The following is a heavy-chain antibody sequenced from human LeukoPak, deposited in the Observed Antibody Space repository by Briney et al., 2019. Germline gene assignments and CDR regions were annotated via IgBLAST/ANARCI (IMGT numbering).Heavy chain of an antibody. V-gene: IGHV1-69*06. J-gene: IGHJ4*02. CDR3: ARDSGGIAVAGRFDY. CDR2: IIPIFGTA. D-gene: IGHD6-19*01. Sequence: GASVKVSCKASGGTFSSYAISWVRQAPGQGLEWMGGIIPIFGTANYAQKFQGRVTITADKSTSTAYMELSSLRSEDTAVYYCARDSGGIAVAGRFDYWGQGTLVTVSS. CDR1: GGTFSSYA.